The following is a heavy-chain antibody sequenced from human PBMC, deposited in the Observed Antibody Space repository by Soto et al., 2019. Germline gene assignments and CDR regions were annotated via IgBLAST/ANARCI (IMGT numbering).Heavy chain of an antibody. V-gene: IGHV3-7*03. CDR1: GLTFNNYW. CDR2: IKQDASEK. CDR3: ASHYHGSYLHDP. J-gene: IGHJ5*02. Sequence: EVQLVESGGGLVQPGGSLRLSCAVSGLTFNNYWMSWVRQAPGKGLEWVANIKQDASEKYYVGSVKGRFTISRDNAKNSMYLQMNNLRAEDTAMYYCASHYHGSYLHDPWGQGTLVTVSS. D-gene: IGHD1-26*01.